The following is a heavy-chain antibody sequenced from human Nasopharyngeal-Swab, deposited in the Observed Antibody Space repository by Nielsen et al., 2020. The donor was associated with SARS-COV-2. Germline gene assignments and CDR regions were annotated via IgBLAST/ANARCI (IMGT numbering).Heavy chain of an antibody. Sequence: ASVKVSCKASGYTFTGYYMHWVRQAPGQGLEWMGRINPNSGGTNYAQKFQGRVTMTRDTSISTAYMELSRLRSDDTAVYYCAREAAWIQLWGSLYGMDVWGQGTTVTVSS. V-gene: IGHV1-2*06. J-gene: IGHJ6*02. CDR3: AREAAWIQLWGSLYGMDV. CDR1: GYTFTGYY. CDR2: INPNSGGT. D-gene: IGHD5-18*01.